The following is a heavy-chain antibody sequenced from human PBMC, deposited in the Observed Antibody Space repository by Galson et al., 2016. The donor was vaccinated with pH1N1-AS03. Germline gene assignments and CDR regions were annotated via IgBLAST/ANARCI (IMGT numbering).Heavy chain of an antibody. Sequence: SETLSLTCAVHGGAFSGYYWTWIRQPPGKGLEWIGPTNHSGSTQYNPSLKSRVTLSKDTSKKQIYLTVRSVTAANTAVYYCARDSMIVDGMDVWGQGTTVTVSS. J-gene: IGHJ6*02. V-gene: IGHV4-34*01. CDR1: GGAFSGYY. D-gene: IGHD3-22*01. CDR3: ARDSMIVDGMDV. CDR2: TNHSGST.